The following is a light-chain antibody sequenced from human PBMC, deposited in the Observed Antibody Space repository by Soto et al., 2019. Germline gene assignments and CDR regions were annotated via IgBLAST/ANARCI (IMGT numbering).Light chain of an antibody. V-gene: IGKV1-9*01. J-gene: IGKJ4*01. CDR3: QQVSGYPLS. CDR2: AAS. Sequence: DIQMTQSPSTLSGSVGDRVTITCRASQGIDSHLAWYQQEPGKAPRLLIYAASTWQTGVPSRFSGSASGTEFTLTISSLQPEDFATYYCQQVSGYPLSFGGGTKVDIK. CDR1: QGIDSH.